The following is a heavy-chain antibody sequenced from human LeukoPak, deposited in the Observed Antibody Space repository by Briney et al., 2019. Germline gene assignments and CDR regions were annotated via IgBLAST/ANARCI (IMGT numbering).Heavy chain of an antibody. CDR1: RFSFSAYA. V-gene: IGHV3-30*18. CDR3: AKGSSAYYGDLDY. D-gene: IGHD3-22*01. J-gene: IGHJ4*02. Sequence: QAGGSLRLSCAASRFSFSAYAMHWARQAPGKGLEWVAFISYDGNNKYYADSVKGRFTISRDNSKNTLYLQMNSLRPEDTAVYYCAKGSSAYYGDLDYWGQGTLVNVSS. CDR2: ISYDGNNK.